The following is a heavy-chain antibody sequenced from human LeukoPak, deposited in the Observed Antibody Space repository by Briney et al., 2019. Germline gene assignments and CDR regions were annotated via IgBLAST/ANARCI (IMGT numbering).Heavy chain of an antibody. CDR3: ARVKADILTAYVYYYYYMDV. D-gene: IGHD3-9*01. CDR1: GYSISSGYY. Sequence: PSETLSLTCTVSGYSISSGYYWGWIRQPPGKGLEWIGEINHSGSTNYNPSLKSRVTISVDTSKNQFSLKLSSVTAADTAVYYCARVKADILTAYVYYYYYMDVWGKGTTVTISS. J-gene: IGHJ6*03. V-gene: IGHV4-38-2*02. CDR2: INHSGST.